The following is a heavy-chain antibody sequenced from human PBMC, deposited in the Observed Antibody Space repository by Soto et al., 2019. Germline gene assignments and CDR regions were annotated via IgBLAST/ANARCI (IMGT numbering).Heavy chain of an antibody. J-gene: IGHJ6*02. CDR3: AAYSGSFYYGMDV. V-gene: IGHV5-51*01. CDR1: GYRFTSYL. CDR2: IYPGDSDT. Sequence: PVESLTISYQASGYRFTSYLIVLVRPMPGKGLEWMGIIYPGDSDTRYSPSFQGQVTISADKSISTAYLQWSSLKASDTAMYYCAAYSGSFYYGMDVWGQGTTVTV. D-gene: IGHD1-26*01.